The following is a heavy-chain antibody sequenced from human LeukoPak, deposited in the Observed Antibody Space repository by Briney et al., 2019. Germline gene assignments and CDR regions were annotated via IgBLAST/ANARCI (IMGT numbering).Heavy chain of an antibody. CDR3: ARHDYGDYNSFDY. J-gene: IGHJ4*02. Sequence: SETLSLTCAVYGGSFSGYYWGWIRQPPGKGLEWIGSIYYSGTTYYNPSLKSRVTISVDTSKNQFSLKLTSVTAADTALYYCARHDYGDYNSFDYWGQGTLVTVSS. V-gene: IGHV4-39*01. CDR1: GGSFSGYY. CDR2: IYYSGTT. D-gene: IGHD4-17*01.